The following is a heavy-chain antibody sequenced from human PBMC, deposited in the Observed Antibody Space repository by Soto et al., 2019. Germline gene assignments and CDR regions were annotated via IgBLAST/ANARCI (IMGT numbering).Heavy chain of an antibody. CDR3: ARGLLGIGYYYYGMYV. CDR2: IYYSGST. CDR1: GGSISSYY. J-gene: IGHJ6*02. Sequence: SETLSLTCTVSGGSISSYYWSWIRQPPGKGLEWIGYIYYSGSTNYNPSLKSRVTISVDTSKNQFSLKLSSVTAADTAVYYCARGLLGIGYYYYGMYVCAQDTTVTVS. D-gene: IGHD1-26*01. V-gene: IGHV4-59*01.